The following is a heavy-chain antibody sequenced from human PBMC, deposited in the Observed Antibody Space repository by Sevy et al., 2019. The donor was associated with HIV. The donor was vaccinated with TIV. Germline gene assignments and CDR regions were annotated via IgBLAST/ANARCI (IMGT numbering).Heavy chain of an antibody. D-gene: IGHD1-26*01. Sequence: SETLSLTCTVSGGSVSSGSYYWSWIRQPPGKGLEWIGYIYYSGSTNYNPSLKSRVTISVDTSKNQFSLKLSSVTAADTAVYYCASSPQSELLGTWAYWGQGTLVTVSS. V-gene: IGHV4-61*01. CDR3: ASSPQSELLGTWAY. CDR2: IYYSGST. J-gene: IGHJ4*02. CDR1: GGSVSSGSYY.